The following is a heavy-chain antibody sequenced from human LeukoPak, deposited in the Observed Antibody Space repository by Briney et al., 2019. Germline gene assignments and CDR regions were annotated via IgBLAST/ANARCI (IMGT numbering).Heavy chain of an antibody. J-gene: IGHJ6*04. CDR2: IYYSGST. D-gene: IGHD3-10*01. V-gene: IGHV4-59*01. Sequence: SETLSLTCTVSGGSISSYYWSWIRQPPGKGLEWIGYIYYSGSTNYNPSLKSRVTISVDTSKNQFSLKLSSVTAADTAVYYCARSYGSGSYYRTFYYYYGMDVWGKGTTVTVSS. CDR1: GGSISSYY. CDR3: ARSYGSGSYYRTFYYYYGMDV.